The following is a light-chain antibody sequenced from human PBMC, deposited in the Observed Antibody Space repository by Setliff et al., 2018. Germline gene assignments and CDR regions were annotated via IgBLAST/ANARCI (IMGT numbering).Light chain of an antibody. Sequence: QAVVTQEPSLTVSPEGTVTLTCGSSTGTVTSGHYPYWFQQKPGQAPKTLIYDTSEKYSWTPARFSGSPLGGKAALTLSGAQPEDEADYYCFLSYSGIVMFGGGTKGTVL. CDR2: DTS. CDR3: FLSYSGIVM. J-gene: IGLJ3*02. V-gene: IGLV7-46*01. CDR1: TGTVTSGHY.